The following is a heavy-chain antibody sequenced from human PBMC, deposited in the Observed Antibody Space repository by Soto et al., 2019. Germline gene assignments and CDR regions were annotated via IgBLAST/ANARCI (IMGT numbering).Heavy chain of an antibody. J-gene: IGHJ4*02. CDR2: IYYSGST. CDR1: GGSISSGGYS. Sequence: SETLSLTCAVSGGSISSGGYSWSWIRQPPGKGLEWIGYIYYSGSTNYNPSLKSRVTISVDTSKNQFSLRLRSMTAADTAVYYCARGQQQLGYWGQGTLVTVSS. CDR3: ARGQQQLGY. D-gene: IGHD6-13*01. V-gene: IGHV4-61*08.